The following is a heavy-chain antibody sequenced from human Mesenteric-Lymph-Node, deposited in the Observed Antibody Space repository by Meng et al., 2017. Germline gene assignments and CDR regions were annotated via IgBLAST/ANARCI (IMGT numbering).Heavy chain of an antibody. J-gene: IGHJ3*02. CDR3: ARDRRIKAFDI. CDR2: ISSSSSYI. D-gene: IGHD1-14*01. CDR1: GFTFSSYS. V-gene: IGHV3-21*01. Sequence: GESLKISCAASGFTFSSYSMNWVRQASGKGLEWVSSISSSSSYIYYADSVKGRFTISRDNAKNSLYLQMNSLRAEDTAVYYCARDRRIKAFDIWGQGTMVTVSS.